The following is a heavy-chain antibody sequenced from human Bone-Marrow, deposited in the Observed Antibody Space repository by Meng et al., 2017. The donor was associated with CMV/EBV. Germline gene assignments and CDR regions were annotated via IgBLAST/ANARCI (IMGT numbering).Heavy chain of an antibody. D-gene: IGHD3-10*01. J-gene: IGHJ5*02. Sequence: GGSLRLPCKGSGYTFASYWIAWMRQRPGQGMEWVGIIYPGDSKTNYSPSLQGRVTITADKSTKIAYPQWNSLTTSDTAVYYCARGGLVRGVVLPKSFDPWGHGTLVTVSS. CDR1: GYTFASYW. CDR2: IYPGDSKT. V-gene: IGHV5-51*01. CDR3: ARGGLVRGVVLPKSFDP.